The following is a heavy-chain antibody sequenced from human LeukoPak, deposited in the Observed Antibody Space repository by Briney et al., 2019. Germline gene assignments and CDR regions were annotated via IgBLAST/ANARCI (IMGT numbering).Heavy chain of an antibody. CDR1: GGSISSGSYY. V-gene: IGHV4-61*02. D-gene: IGHD3/OR15-3a*01. J-gene: IGHJ3*02. Sequence: SETLSLTCTVSGGSISSGSYYWSWIRQPAGKGLEWIGRIYTSGSTNYNPSLKSRVTISVDTSKNQFPLKLSSVTAADTAVYYCARDYDFGAAFDIWGQGTMVTVSS. CDR2: IYTSGST. CDR3: ARDYDFGAAFDI.